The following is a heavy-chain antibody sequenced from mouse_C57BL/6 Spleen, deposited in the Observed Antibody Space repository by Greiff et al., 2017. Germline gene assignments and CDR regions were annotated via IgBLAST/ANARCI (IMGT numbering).Heavy chain of an antibody. CDR3: TGPGAWFAY. J-gene: IGHJ3*01. Sequence: VQLQQSGAELVRPGASVKLSCTASGFNIKDDYMHWVKQRPEQGLEWIGWIDPENGDTEYASKFQGKATITADTSSNTAYLQLSSLTSEDTAVYYGTGPGAWFAYWGQGTLVTVSA. CDR2: IDPENGDT. V-gene: IGHV14-4*01. CDR1: GFNIKDDY.